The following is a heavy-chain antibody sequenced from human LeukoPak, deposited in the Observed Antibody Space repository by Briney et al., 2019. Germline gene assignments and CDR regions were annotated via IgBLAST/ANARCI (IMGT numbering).Heavy chain of an antibody. CDR1: GGSISSYY. CDR2: IYYSGST. Sequence: SETLSLACTVSGGSISSYYWSWIRQPPGKGLEWIGYIYYSGSTNYNPSLKSRVTISVDTSKNQFSLKLSSVTAADTAVYYCARVMGGYSYGSLDYWGQGTLVTVSS. V-gene: IGHV4-59*01. CDR3: ARVMGGYSYGSLDY. D-gene: IGHD5-18*01. J-gene: IGHJ4*02.